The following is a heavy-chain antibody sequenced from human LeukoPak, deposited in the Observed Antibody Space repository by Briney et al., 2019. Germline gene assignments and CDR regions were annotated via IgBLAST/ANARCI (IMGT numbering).Heavy chain of an antibody. CDR1: GFTFSNYW. V-gene: IGHV3-74*01. Sequence: GSLRLSCAASGFTFSNYWMHWVRQRPGKGLEWVAQIKSDGSSTSYPDAVKGRFSISRDNVKTTLYLQMTSLRVEDTAVYYCARDEYDLLAGAFDIWGQGTMVTVAS. CDR3: ARDEYDLLAGAFDI. D-gene: IGHD2-2*01. J-gene: IGHJ3*02. CDR2: IKSDGSST.